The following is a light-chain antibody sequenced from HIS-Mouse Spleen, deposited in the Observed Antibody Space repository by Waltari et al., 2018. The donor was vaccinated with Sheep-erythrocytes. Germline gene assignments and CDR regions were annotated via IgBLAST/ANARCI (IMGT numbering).Light chain of an antibody. CDR3: QAWDSSTYV. V-gene: IGLV3-1*01. J-gene: IGLJ1*01. CDR2: QDS. CDR1: KLGDKY. Sequence: SYELTQPPSVSVSPGQTASITCPGHKLGDKYACWYQQKPGQSPVLVIYQDSKRPSGIPERFSGPNSGNTATLTISGTQAMDEADYYCQAWDSSTYVFGTGTKVTVL.